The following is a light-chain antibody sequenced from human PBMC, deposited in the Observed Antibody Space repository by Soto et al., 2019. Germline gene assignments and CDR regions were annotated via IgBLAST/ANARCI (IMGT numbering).Light chain of an antibody. CDR1: SSDVGGYNY. V-gene: IGLV2-11*01. J-gene: IGLJ1*01. CDR2: DAS. CDR3: CSYAGSYTYV. Sequence: QSALTQPRSVSGSPGQSVTISCTGTSSDVGGYNYVSWYQQHPGKAPKLMIYDASKWPSGVPDRFSGSKSGNTASLTISGLQAEDEANYYCCSYAGSYTYVFGTGTKVTVL.